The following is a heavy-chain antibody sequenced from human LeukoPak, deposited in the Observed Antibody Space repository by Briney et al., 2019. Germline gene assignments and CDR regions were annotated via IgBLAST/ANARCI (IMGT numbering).Heavy chain of an antibody. V-gene: IGHV3-11*01. CDR3: ARDIPQKRIYSGSHPGGYYYGMDV. J-gene: IGHJ6*02. CDR1: GFTFSDYY. D-gene: IGHD1-26*01. CDR2: ISSSGSTI. Sequence: PGGSLRLSCAASGFTFSDYYMSWIRQAPGKGLEWVSYISSSGSTIYYADSVKGRFTISRDNAKNSLYLQMNSLRAEDTAVYYCARDIPQKRIYSGSHPGGYYYGMDVWGQGTTVTVSS.